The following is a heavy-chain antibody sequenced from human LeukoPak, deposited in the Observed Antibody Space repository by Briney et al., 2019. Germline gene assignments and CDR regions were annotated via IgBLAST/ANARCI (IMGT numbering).Heavy chain of an antibody. V-gene: IGHV3-48*04. CDR2: ISSGGLTI. CDR1: GFTFSTYT. D-gene: IGHD4/OR15-4a*01. CDR3: ARDFDYGDYIDF. Sequence: PGGSLRLSCVASGFTFSTYTFNWVRQAPGKGLEWLSYISSGGLTIFYADSVKGRFTISRDNTKNAIYLDMTNLRAEDTAVYYCARDFDYGDYIDFWGQGTLVAVS. J-gene: IGHJ4*02.